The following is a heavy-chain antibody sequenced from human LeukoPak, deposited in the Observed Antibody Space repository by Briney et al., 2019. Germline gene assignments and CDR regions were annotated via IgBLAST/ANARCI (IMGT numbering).Heavy chain of an antibody. CDR2: ISGSGDTT. Sequence: GGSLRLSCAASGFTFSSYGTSWVRQAPGKGLEWVSGISGSGDTTYYADSVKGRFTISRDNSKNTLYLQMNSLRAEDTAVYYCAKDLSSGLVGDYWGQGTLVTVSS. CDR3: AKDLSSGLVGDY. CDR1: GFTFSSYG. J-gene: IGHJ4*02. V-gene: IGHV3-23*01. D-gene: IGHD6-19*01.